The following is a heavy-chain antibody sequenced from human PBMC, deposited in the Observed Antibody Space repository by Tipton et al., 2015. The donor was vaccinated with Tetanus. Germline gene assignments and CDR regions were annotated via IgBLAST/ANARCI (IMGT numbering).Heavy chain of an antibody. J-gene: IGHJ4*02. D-gene: IGHD5-24*01. Sequence: SLRLSCVGSGFTFSNYWMDWVRQAPGKGLVWVSRIKSDGSIVSYADSVKGRFTISRDNAKNTLYLQMNSLRAEDTAAYYCARDKAEMATIDPFDYWGQGTLVTVSS. CDR3: ARDKAEMATIDPFDY. CDR2: IKSDGSIV. V-gene: IGHV3-74*01. CDR1: GFTFSNYW.